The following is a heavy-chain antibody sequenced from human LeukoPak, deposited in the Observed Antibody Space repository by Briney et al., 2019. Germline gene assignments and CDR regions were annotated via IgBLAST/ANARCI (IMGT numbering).Heavy chain of an antibody. CDR1: RFDLSDFG. CDR3: AEQGGRGCSGVDH. Sequence: PGRSLRLSCAASRFDLSDFGMNWVRQAPGKGLEWLAITSNDGSSKYYADSVKGRFTISRDNSKNTVYLQMNSLRDEDTALYYCAEQGGRGCSGVDHWGQGTLVTVSS. D-gene: IGHD2-15*01. J-gene: IGHJ4*02. V-gene: IGHV3-30*18. CDR2: TSNDGSSK.